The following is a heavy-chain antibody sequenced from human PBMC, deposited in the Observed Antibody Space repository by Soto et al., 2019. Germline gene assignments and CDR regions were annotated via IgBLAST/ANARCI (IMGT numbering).Heavy chain of an antibody. CDR1: GFTFSSYV. J-gene: IGHJ4*02. V-gene: IGHV3-30*18. D-gene: IGHD6-13*01. CDR3: AKILYSSPGPFDY. CDR2: ISYDGSNK. Sequence: GGSLRLSCAASGFTFSSYVMHWVRQAPGKGLEWVAVISYDGSNKYYADSVKGRFTISRDNSKNTLYLQMNSLRAEDTAFYYCAKILYSSPGPFDYWGQGTLVTVSS.